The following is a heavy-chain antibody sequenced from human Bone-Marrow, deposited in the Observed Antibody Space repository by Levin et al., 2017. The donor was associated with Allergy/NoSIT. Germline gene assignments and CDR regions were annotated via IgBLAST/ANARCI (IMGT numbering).Heavy chain of an antibody. V-gene: IGHV3-48*03. Sequence: PGGSLRLSCTTSGFAFSSYEMIWVRQAPGKGLEWISYISRSGDTVNYADSVEGRFTTSRDNANNSLSLEMSSLSAEDTALYYCARVHDSSGYYYGMASRLWGQGTLVTVSS. D-gene: IGHD3-22*01. CDR1: GFAFSSYE. CDR3: ARVHDSSGYYYGMASRL. J-gene: IGHJ4*02. CDR2: ISRSGDTV.